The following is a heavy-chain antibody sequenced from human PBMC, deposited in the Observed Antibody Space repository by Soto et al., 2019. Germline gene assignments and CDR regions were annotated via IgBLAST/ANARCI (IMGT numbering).Heavy chain of an antibody. J-gene: IGHJ5*02. CDR1: GFTFSNYA. D-gene: IGHD6-13*01. CDR3: AKDRSSIWYDWFDP. CDR2: ITGSGGST. Sequence: GGSLRLSCAASGFTFSNYAMSWVRQAPGKGLQWVSDITGSGGSTVYADSVKGRFTISRDNSKNTLYLQMNSLRAEDTAVYYCAKDRSSIWYDWFDPWGQGTLVTVSS. V-gene: IGHV3-23*01.